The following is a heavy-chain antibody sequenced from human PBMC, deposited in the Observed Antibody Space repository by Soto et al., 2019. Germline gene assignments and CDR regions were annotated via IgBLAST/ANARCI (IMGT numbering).Heavy chain of an antibody. J-gene: IGHJ2*01. V-gene: IGHV4-59*03. CDR3: AVTGPAGL. D-gene: IGHD2-8*02. CDR1: GGSIRSYF. Sequence: SETLSLTCTVSGGSIRSYFWSWIRQAPGKRLEWIGNIKHTGNTNYNPSLKSRLTLSVDTSSNQLSLKLKSVTAAGAAVYYCAVTGPAGLWGRGTLVTVSS. CDR2: IKHTGNT.